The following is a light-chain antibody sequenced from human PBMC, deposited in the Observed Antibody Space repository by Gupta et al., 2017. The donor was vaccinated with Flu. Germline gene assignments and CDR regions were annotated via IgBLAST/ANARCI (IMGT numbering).Light chain of an antibody. CDR2: GAS. J-gene: IGKJ2*01. CDR1: QSVSSK. CDR3: QQYNDWPLYT. Sequence: ATLSVSPGERATLSCRASQSVSSKLAWYQQKPGQAPRLLIYGASSRDTGTPARFSGSGSGTEFTLTISSRQSEDFAVYYCQQYNDWPLYTFGQGTKLEIK. V-gene: IGKV3-15*01.